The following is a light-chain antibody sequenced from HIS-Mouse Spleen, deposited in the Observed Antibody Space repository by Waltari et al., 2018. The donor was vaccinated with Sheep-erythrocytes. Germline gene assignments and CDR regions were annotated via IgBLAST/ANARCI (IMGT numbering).Light chain of an antibody. CDR2: EVS. CDR1: SGDVGIYNL. J-gene: IGLJ2*01. Sequence: QSALTQPASVSGSPGQSITISCTGTSGDVGIYNLVSWYQQHPGKAPKLSIYEVSKRPSGVPERFSGSNSGNTATLTISGTQAMDEADYSCQAWDSSTAVFGGGTKLTVL. V-gene: IGLV2-14*02. CDR3: QAWDSSTAV.